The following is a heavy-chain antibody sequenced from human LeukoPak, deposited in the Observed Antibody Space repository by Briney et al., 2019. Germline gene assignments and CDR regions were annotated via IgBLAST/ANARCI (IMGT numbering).Heavy chain of an antibody. CDR2: ISSSGSTI. Sequence: PGGSLRLSCAASGFTFSSYEMNWVRQAPGKGLEWVSYISSSGSTIYYADSVKGRFTISRDNAKNSLYLQMNSLRAEVTAVYYCARDEVVGATKADYWGQGTRVSVSS. CDR1: GFTFSSYE. J-gene: IGHJ4*02. D-gene: IGHD1-26*01. V-gene: IGHV3-48*03. CDR3: ARDEVVGATKADY.